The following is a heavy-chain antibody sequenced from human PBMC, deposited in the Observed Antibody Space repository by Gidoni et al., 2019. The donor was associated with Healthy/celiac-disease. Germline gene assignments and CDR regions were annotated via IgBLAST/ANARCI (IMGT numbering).Heavy chain of an antibody. CDR1: GFTFGGSA. V-gene: IGHV3-73*01. CDR2: IRSKANSDAT. D-gene: IGHD5-18*01. Sequence: EVQLVESGGGLVQPGGSLKLACAASGFTFGGSAMPWVRQASGKGLEWVGRIRSKANSDATAYAASVKGRFTISRDDSKNTAYLQMNSLKTEDTAVYYCTRAGPIQLWSFDYWGQGTLVTVSS. CDR3: TRAGPIQLWSFDY. J-gene: IGHJ4*02.